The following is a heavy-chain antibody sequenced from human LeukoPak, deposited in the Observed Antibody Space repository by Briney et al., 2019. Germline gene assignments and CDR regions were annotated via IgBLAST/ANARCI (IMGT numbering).Heavy chain of an antibody. Sequence: PGGSLRLSCAASGFTSSSYAMSWVRQAPGKGLEWVSAISGSGDSTYYADSVKGQFTISRDNSKNTLYLQMNSLRAEDTAIYYCAKRGAEVGTTVAPGDYWGQGTLVTVSS. V-gene: IGHV3-23*01. CDR1: GFTSSSYA. J-gene: IGHJ4*02. D-gene: IGHD1-26*01. CDR3: AKRGAEVGTTVAPGDY. CDR2: ISGSGDST.